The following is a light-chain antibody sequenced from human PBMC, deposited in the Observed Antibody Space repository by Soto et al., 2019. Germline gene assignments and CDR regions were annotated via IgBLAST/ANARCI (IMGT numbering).Light chain of an antibody. V-gene: IGLV2-14*01. CDR1: SSDVGGYDY. CDR2: DVN. Sequence: QSVLTEPASVSGSPGQSIIISCTGTSSDVGGYDYVSWCQQLPGKAPKLLIYDVNNRPSGVSHRFSGSKSGNTASLTISGLQAEDEADYYCSSYTGSSTFVFGTGTKVTVL. J-gene: IGLJ1*01. CDR3: SSYTGSSTFV.